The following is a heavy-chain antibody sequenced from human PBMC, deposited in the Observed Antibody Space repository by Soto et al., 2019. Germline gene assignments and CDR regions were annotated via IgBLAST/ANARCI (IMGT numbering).Heavy chain of an antibody. CDR3: ARLTAAAGSYYYYYGMDV. D-gene: IGHD6-13*01. CDR2: INHSGST. Sequence: QVQLQQWGAGLLKPSETLSLTCAVYGGSFSGYYWSWIRQPPGKGLEWIGEINHSGSTNYNPSLKSRVTISVDTSKNQFSLKLSSVTAADTAVYYCARLTAAAGSYYYYYGMDVWGQGTTVTVSS. V-gene: IGHV4-34*01. CDR1: GGSFSGYY. J-gene: IGHJ6*02.